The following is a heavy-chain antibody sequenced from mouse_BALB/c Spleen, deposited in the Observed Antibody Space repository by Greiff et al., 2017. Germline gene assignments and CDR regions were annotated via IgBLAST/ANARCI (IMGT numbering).Heavy chain of an antibody. Sequence: QVQLQQSGAELVKPGASVKLSCKASGYTFTEYIIHWVKQRPGQGLEWIGYINPSSGYTNYNQKFKDKATLTADKSSSTAYMQLSSLTSEDSAVYYCARSPRSDYAMDYWGQGTSVTVSS. CDR2: INPSSGYT. CDR3: ARSPRSDYAMDY. V-gene: IGHV1S26*01. J-gene: IGHJ4*01. CDR1: GYTFTEYI.